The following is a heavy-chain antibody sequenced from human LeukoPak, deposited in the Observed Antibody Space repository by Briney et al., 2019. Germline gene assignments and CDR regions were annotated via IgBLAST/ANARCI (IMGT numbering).Heavy chain of an antibody. Sequence: ASVKVSFKASGGTFSSYGISWVRQAPGQGLEWMGGIIPIFGTGNYAQKFQGRVTITADESTSTAYMELSSLRSEDTAVYYCARAPLYCSSTSCYAWNYYYYGMDLWGQGTTVTVSS. V-gene: IGHV1-69*01. CDR3: ARAPLYCSSTSCYAWNYYYYGMDL. CDR1: GGTFSSYG. J-gene: IGHJ6*02. CDR2: IIPIFGTG. D-gene: IGHD2-2*01.